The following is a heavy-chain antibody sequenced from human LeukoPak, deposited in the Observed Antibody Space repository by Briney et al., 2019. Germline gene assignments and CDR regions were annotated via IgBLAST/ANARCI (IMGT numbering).Heavy chain of an antibody. Sequence: ASVKVSCTASGYTFTGYYMHWVRQAPGQGLEWMGWINPNSGGTNYAQKLQGRVTMTTDTSTSTAYMELRSLRSDDTAVYYCASFYTYYDILTGYRPYYYYGMDVWGQGTTVTVSS. CDR2: INPNSGGT. CDR1: GYTFTGYY. J-gene: IGHJ6*02. D-gene: IGHD3-9*01. CDR3: ASFYTYYDILTGYRPYYYYGMDV. V-gene: IGHV1-2*02.